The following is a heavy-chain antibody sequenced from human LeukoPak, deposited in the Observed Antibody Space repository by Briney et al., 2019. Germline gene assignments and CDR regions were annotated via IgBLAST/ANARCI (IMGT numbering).Heavy chain of an antibody. CDR1: GFTFSICY. J-gene: IGHJ5*02. D-gene: IGHD3-10*01. CDR2: VSRSSTYT. CDR3: AVLGRPSRSGSYYTLA. V-gene: IGHV3-11*03. Sequence: GGSLRLSCSASGFTFSICYMNWVRQAPGKGLEYVSYVSRSSTYTNYADSVKGRFTISRDNAKNSLYLQMNSLRAEDTAVYYCAVLGRPSRSGSYYTLACGEGNLVTVSS.